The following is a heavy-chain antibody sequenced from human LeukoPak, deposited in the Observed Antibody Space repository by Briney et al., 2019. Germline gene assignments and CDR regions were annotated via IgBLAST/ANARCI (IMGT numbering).Heavy chain of an antibody. J-gene: IGHJ5*02. CDR1: GGSISSSSYY. V-gene: IGHV4-39*07. D-gene: IGHD3-3*01. Sequence: PSETLSLTCTVSGGSISSSSYYWGWIRQPPGKGLEWIGSIYYSGSTYYNPSLKSRVTISVDTSKNQFSLKLSSVTAADTAVYYCARGSLPGAIFGVVTNGWFDPWGQGTLVTVSS. CDR3: ARGSLPGAIFGVVTNGWFDP. CDR2: IYYSGST.